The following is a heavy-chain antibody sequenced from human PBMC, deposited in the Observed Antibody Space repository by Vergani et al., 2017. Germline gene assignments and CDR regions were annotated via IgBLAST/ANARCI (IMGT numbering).Heavy chain of an antibody. V-gene: IGHV3-23*01. CDR2: ISGHDHRT. Sequence: EVQLLESGGGSVQPGESLRLSCVASGFRFREHGMNWVRQAPGKGLEWVSGISGHDHRTHYAGSVKGRFIISRDGSKNTLYLQMSSLRVEDTASYFCADLNGDNGYSPFWGQGTLVTVSS. J-gene: IGHJ4*02. D-gene: IGHD2-8*01. CDR1: GFRFREHG. CDR3: ADLNGDNGYSPF.